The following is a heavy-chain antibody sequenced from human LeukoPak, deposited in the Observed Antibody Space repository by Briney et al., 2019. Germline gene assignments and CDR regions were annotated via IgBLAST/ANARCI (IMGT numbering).Heavy chain of an antibody. CDR1: GGSISSGSYY. Sequence: SETLSLTCTVSGGSISSGSYYWNWIRQPAGKELEWIGRIYTTGSPNYSPSLKSRVTISMDTSKNQFSLKLSSVTAADTAVYYCARDTRAAGWYLDYWGQGTLVTVSS. CDR3: ARDTRAAGWYLDY. J-gene: IGHJ4*02. D-gene: IGHD6-19*01. CDR2: IYTTGSP. V-gene: IGHV4-61*02.